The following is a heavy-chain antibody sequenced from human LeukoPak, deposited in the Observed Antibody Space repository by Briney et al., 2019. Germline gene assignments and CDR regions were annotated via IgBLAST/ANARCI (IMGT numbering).Heavy chain of an antibody. J-gene: IGHJ4*02. CDR2: IYHSGST. CDR3: AAYDILTGYYTDY. D-gene: IGHD3-9*01. V-gene: IGHV4-30-2*01. Sequence: SETLSLTCAVSGGSISSGGYSWSWIRHPPGNVLDWIGYIYHSGSTYYKPSLKSRVTISVDRSKKQFSLKLSSVTAADTVVKHCAAYDILTGYYTDYWGQGTLVTVSS. CDR1: GGSISSGGYS.